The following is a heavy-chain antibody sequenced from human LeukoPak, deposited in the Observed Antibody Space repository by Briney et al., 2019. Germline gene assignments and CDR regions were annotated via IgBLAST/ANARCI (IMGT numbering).Heavy chain of an antibody. V-gene: IGHV3-21*01. D-gene: IGHD6-6*01. CDR2: ISSSSSYI. CDR3: ARGEWSSSPFDY. CDR1: GFTFSSYS. J-gene: IGHJ4*02. Sequence: GGSLRLSCAASGFTFSSYSMNWVRQAPGKGLEWVSFISSSSSYIYYADSVKGRFTISRDNAKNSLYLQMNSLRAEDTAVYYCARGEWSSSPFDYWGQGTLVTVSS.